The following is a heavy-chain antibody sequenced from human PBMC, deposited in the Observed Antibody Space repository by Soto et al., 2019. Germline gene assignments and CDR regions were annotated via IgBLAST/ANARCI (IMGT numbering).Heavy chain of an antibody. CDR1: GGSFSGYY. CDR3: ARGSPTLPYYYGSGVPHWFDP. D-gene: IGHD3-10*01. V-gene: IGHV4-34*01. J-gene: IGHJ5*02. CDR2: INHSGST. Sequence: PSETLSLTCAVYGGSFSGYYWSWIRQPPGKGLEWIGEINHSGSTNYNPSLKSRVTISVDTSKNQFSLKLSSVTAADTAVYYCARGSPTLPYYYGSGVPHWFDPWGQGTLVTVSS.